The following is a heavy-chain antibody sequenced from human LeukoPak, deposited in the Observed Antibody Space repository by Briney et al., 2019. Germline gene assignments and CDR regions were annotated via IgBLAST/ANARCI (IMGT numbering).Heavy chain of an antibody. V-gene: IGHV4-59*01. D-gene: IGHD1-26*01. CDR2: IYYTGNT. Sequence: SETLSLTCTVSGGSISSYYWSWIRQPPGKGLEWIGYIYYTGNTNYNPSLKSRVTISVDTSKNQSSLKLTSVTAADTAVYFCARGYSATYGRFDPWGQGTLVTVSS. CDR1: GGSISSYY. CDR3: ARGYSATYGRFDP. J-gene: IGHJ5*02.